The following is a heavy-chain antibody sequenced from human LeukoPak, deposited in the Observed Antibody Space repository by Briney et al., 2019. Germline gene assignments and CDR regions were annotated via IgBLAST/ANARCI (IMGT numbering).Heavy chain of an antibody. CDR3: STGSGHAFDI. Sequence: PGGPLRLSCAASGFTFSSYWMHWIRQVPGKGLVWVSRINTDGSTTSYPDSVKGRFTISRDNAKKTLYVQMNSLRAEDTAVYYCSTGSGHAFDIWGRGTIVTVSS. J-gene: IGHJ3*02. V-gene: IGHV3-74*01. CDR1: GFTFSSYW. D-gene: IGHD3-10*01. CDR2: INTDGSTT.